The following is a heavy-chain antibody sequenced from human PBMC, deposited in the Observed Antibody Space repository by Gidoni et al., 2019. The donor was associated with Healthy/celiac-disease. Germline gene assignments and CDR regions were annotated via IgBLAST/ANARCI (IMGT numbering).Heavy chain of an antibody. CDR3: AKALVVVTAIPADWYFDL. CDR1: GFTFSSYA. CDR2: ISGSGGST. V-gene: IGHV3-23*01. Sequence: EVQLLESGGGLVQPGGSLSLSFAASGFTFSSYAMSWVRQAPGKGLEWVSAISGSGGSTYYADSVKGRYTISRDNSKNTLYLQMNSLRAEDTAVYYCAKALVVVTAIPADWYFDLWGRGTLVTVSS. D-gene: IGHD2-21*02. J-gene: IGHJ2*01.